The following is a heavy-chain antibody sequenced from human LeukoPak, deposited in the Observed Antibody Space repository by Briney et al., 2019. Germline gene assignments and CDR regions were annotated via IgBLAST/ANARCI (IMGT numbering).Heavy chain of an antibody. J-gene: IGHJ2*01. CDR1: GFTFSSYD. V-gene: IGHV3-13*01. Sequence: GGSLRLSCAASGFTFSSYDIHWVRHATGKGLEWVSGIGSGGEIYYPGSVKGRFTISKENAKNSLYLQMNSLRAGDTAVYHCARAAYSSTWYSRYFDLWGRGTLVTVSS. CDR2: IGSGGEI. CDR3: ARAAYSSTWYSRYFDL. D-gene: IGHD6-13*01.